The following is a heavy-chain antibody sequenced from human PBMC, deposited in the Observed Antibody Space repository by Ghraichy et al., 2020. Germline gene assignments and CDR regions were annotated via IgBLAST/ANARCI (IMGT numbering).Heavy chain of an antibody. J-gene: IGHJ3*02. CDR1: GGSFSGYY. CDR3: ARGDGYNFSAFDI. CDR2: INHSGST. V-gene: IGHV4-34*01. Sequence: SQTLSLTCAVYGGSFSGYYWSWIRQPPGKGLEWIGEINHSGSTNYNPSLKSRVTISVDTSKNQFSLKLSSVTAADTAVYYCARGDGYNFSAFDIWGQGTMGTVSS. D-gene: IGHD5-24*01.